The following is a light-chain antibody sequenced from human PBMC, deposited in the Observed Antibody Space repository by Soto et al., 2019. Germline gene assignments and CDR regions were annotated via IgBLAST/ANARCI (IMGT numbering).Light chain of an antibody. CDR2: GAY. J-gene: IGKJ5*01. CDR1: QSVSSN. CDR3: QQYNNWPPIT. Sequence: EIVMTQSPATLSVSPGQRATLSGRASQSVSSNLAWYQQKPGQAPRLLIYGAYTRATGIPDRFSGSGSGTEFTLTIRSLQSEDLAVYYCQQYNNWPPITCGKGKRLEIK. V-gene: IGKV3-15*01.